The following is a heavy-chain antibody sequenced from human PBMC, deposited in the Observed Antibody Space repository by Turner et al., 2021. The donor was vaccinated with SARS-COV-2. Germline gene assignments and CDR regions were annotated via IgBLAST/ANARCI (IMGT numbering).Heavy chain of an antibody. CDR2: ISYDGSNE. V-gene: IGHV3-30*04. D-gene: IGHD1-26*01. J-gene: IGHJ4*02. CDR3: ARSRGGSYVGGFDY. CDR1: GFTFRTYA. Sequence: QVQLVESGGGVVQPGRSLSLSCAASGFTFRTYAMHWVRQAPGKGLEWVAVISYDGSNEYSADSVKGRFTISRDNSKNTLYLQMISLRAEDTAVYYCARSRGGSYVGGFDYWGQGTLVIVSS.